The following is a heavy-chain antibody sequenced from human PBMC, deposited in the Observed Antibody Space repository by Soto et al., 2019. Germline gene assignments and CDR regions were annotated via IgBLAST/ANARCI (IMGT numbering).Heavy chain of an antibody. D-gene: IGHD6-13*01. CDR3: ARAAIHGSSWYFWFDP. CDR2: IIPLFGTT. CDR1: GGTFSRHA. Sequence: SVKVSCKTSGGTFSRHAINWVRQAPGQGLEWMGGIIPLFGTTNYAQKFKGRVTISADESSSTAYMELSSLTSEDAAVYYCARAAIHGSSWYFWFDPWGQGTLVTVS. J-gene: IGHJ5*02. V-gene: IGHV1-69*13.